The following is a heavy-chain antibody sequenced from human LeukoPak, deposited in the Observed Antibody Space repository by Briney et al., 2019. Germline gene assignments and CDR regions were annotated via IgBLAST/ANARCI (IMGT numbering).Heavy chain of an antibody. CDR2: IYTSGST. CDR3: ARDPLPFDIYYMDD. CDR1: GGSISSYY. D-gene: IGHD5-12*01. Sequence: PSETLSLTWTVSGGSISSYYWSWIRQPAGKGLEWIGRIYTSGSTNYNPSLKSRVTMSVDTSKNQFSLKLSSVTAADTAVYYCARDPLPFDIYYMDDWGKGTTVTVSS. V-gene: IGHV4-4*07. J-gene: IGHJ6*03.